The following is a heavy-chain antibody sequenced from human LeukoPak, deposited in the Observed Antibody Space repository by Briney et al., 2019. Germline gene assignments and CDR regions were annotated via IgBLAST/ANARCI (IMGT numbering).Heavy chain of an antibody. CDR2: IRSEGSNK. CDR3: VKDRLATMTTYLDY. J-gene: IGHJ4*02. V-gene: IGHV3-30*02. Sequence: GGSLRLSCAASGFTFSYYAMHWVRQAPGKGLEWVAFIRSEGSNKYYADSVKGRFTVSRDNSKNTLYLQMNSLRTEDTAVYYCVKDRLATMTTYLDYWGQGTLVTVSS. CDR1: GFTFSYYA. D-gene: IGHD4-17*01.